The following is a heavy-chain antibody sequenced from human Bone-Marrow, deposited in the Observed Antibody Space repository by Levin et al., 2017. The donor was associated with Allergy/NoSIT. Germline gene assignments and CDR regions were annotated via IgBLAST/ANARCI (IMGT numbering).Heavy chain of an antibody. CDR2: IYYSGST. CDR1: GGSISSYY. Sequence: PSETLSLTCTVSGGSISSYYWSWIRQPPGKGLEWIGYIYYSGSTNYNPSLKSRVTISVDTSKNQFSLKLSSVTAADTAVYYCARDRGYSYGDAFDIWGQGTMVTVSS. CDR3: ARDRGYSYGDAFDI. D-gene: IGHD5-18*01. J-gene: IGHJ3*02. V-gene: IGHV4-59*01.